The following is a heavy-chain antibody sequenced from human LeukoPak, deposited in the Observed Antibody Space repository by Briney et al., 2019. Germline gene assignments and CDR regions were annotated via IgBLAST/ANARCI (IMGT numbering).Heavy chain of an antibody. CDR1: GFTFSSYA. CDR3: AKEAVVTAISWGANEYFQH. V-gene: IGHV3-23*01. CDR2: ISGSGGST. D-gene: IGHD2-21*02. J-gene: IGHJ1*01. Sequence: GGSLRLSCAASGFTFSSYAMSWVRQAPGKGLEWVSAISGSGGSTYYADSVKGRFTISRDNSKNTLYLQMNSLRAEDTAVYYCAKEAVVTAISWGANEYFQHWGQGTLVTVSS.